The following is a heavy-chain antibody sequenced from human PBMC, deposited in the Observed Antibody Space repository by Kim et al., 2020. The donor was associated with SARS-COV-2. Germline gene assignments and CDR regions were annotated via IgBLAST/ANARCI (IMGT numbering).Heavy chain of an antibody. D-gene: IGHD2-2*01. CDR3: ARHDPTRSLLIVVVPAAIDY. V-gene: IGHV4-39*01. J-gene: IGHJ4*02. Sequence: RVTISVDTSKNQFSLKLSSVTAADTAVYYCARHDPTRSLLIVVVPAAIDYWGQGTLVTVSS.